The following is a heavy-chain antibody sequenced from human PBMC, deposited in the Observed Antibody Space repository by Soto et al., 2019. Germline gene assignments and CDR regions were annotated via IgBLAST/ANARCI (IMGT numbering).Heavy chain of an antibody. V-gene: IGHV1-8*01. D-gene: IGHD3-3*01. J-gene: IGHJ3*02. CDR2: MNPNSGNT. CDR1: GYTFTSYD. Sequence: ASVKVSCKASGYTFTSYDINWVRQATGQGLEWMGWMNPNSGNTGYAQKFQGRVTMTRNTSISTAYMELSSLRSEDTAVYYCASPIYYDFWSGPKSPFDIWGQGTMVTVSS. CDR3: ASPIYYDFWSGPKSPFDI.